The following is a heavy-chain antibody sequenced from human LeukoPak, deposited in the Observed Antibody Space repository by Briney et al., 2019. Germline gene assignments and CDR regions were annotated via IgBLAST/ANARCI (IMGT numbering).Heavy chain of an antibody. CDR1: GFILSDHY. CDR3: ARVYYESSGYYRYFDS. CDR2: TRNKAMSYTT. Sequence: GGSLRLSCAASGFILSDHYMDWARQAPGKGLEWVGRTRNKAMSYTTDYAASVKGRFTISRDDSKKSLYLQMNSLKIEDTAVYFCARVYYESSGYYRYFDSWGQGTLVTVSS. V-gene: IGHV3-72*01. J-gene: IGHJ4*02. D-gene: IGHD3-22*01.